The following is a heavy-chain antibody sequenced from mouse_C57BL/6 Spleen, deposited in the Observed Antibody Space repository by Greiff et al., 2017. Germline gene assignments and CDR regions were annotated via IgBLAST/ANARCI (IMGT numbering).Heavy chain of an antibody. Sequence: VQLQQSGAELVRPGASVKLSCTASGFNIKDDYMHWVKQRPEQGLEWIGWIDPENGDTEYASKFQGKATITADTSSTTAYLQLSSLTSEDTAVYYYTAGYSSYRYVDVWGTGTTVTVAS. CDR2: IDPENGDT. D-gene: IGHD2-5*01. CDR3: TAGYSSYRYVDV. V-gene: IGHV14-4*01. CDR1: GFNIKDDY. J-gene: IGHJ1*03.